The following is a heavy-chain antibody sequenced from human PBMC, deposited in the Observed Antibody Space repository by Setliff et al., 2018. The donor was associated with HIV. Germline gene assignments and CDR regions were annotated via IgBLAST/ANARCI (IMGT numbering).Heavy chain of an antibody. CDR3: ARGLAVAGKSYYYYYYMDV. D-gene: IGHD6-19*01. V-gene: IGHV1-8*02. CDR1: GYIFSSYG. J-gene: IGHJ6*03. Sequence: ASVKVSCKSSGYIFSSYGISWVRQAPGQGLEWMGWISADNGNAGYAQKFQGRVTMTRNTSISTAYMELSSLRSEDTAVYYCARGLAVAGKSYYYYYYMDVWDKGTTVTVSS. CDR2: ISADNGNA.